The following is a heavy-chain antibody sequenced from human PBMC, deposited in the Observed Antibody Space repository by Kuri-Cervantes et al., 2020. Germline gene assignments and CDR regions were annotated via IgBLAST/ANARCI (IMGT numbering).Heavy chain of an antibody. V-gene: IGHV4-39*07. CDR3: ARVYTGWAAAGRRSYFDY. J-gene: IGHJ4*02. CDR1: GGSISSGGYY. D-gene: IGHD6-13*01. Sequence: SETLSLTCTVSGGSISSGGYYWSWIRQPPGKGLEWIGEINHSGSTNYNPSLKSRVTISVDTSKNQFSLKLSSVTAADTAVYYCARVYTGWAAAGRRSYFDYWGQGTLVTVSS. CDR2: INHSGST.